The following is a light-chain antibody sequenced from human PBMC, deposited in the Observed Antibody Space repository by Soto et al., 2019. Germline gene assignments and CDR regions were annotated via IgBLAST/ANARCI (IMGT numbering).Light chain of an antibody. V-gene: IGKV1-5*03. J-gene: IGKJ1*01. CDR1: ESISNF. CDR3: QQYDSYLWT. Sequence: DIQMTQSPSTLSASVGDRVTITCRASESISNFLAWLQHKPGKAPKLLIYRASTLQRGVPSRFSGSGAGTEFTLTISSLQPDDFATYYCQQYDSYLWTFGQGTKVEIK. CDR2: RAS.